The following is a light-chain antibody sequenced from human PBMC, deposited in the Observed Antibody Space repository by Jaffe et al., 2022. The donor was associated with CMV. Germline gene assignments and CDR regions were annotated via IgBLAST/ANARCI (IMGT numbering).Light chain of an antibody. V-gene: IGKV1-6*01. CDR1: QGIRNN. CDR3: LQDYNDPWT. J-gene: IGKJ1*01. CDR2: ASS. Sequence: AIQMTQSPSSLSASVGDRVIITCRASQGIRNNLGWYQQKPGKAPKLLLYASSTLQSGVPSRFSGSGSGTDFTLTISSLQPEDFATYYCLQDYNDPWTFGQGTNVDVK.